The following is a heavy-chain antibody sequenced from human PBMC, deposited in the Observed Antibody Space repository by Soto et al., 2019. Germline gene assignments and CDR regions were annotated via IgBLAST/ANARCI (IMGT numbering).Heavy chain of an antibody. CDR3: ARDDNLGYCSSTSFSHYFDY. Sequence: ASVKVSSKASGYTFTSYGISWVRQAPGQGLEWMGWISAYNGNTNYAQKLQGRVTMTTDTSTSTAYMELRSLRSDDTAVYYCARDDNLGYCSSTSFSHYFDYWGQGTLVTVSS. J-gene: IGHJ4*02. CDR1: GYTFTSYG. D-gene: IGHD2-2*01. V-gene: IGHV1-18*01. CDR2: ISAYNGNT.